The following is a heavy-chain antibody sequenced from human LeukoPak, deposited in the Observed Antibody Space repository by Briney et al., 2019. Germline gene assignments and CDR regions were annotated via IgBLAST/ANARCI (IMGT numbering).Heavy chain of an antibody. CDR1: GFTFSSYD. Sequence: GGSLRLSCAASGFTFSSYDMHSVRQATGKGLEWVSAIGTAGDTYYPGSVKGRFTISRENAKNSLYLQMNSLRAGDTAVYYCARAGCSSTSCYTYDYGMDVWGQGTTVTVSS. V-gene: IGHV3-13*01. J-gene: IGHJ6*02. CDR2: IGTAGDT. CDR3: ARAGCSSTSCYTYDYGMDV. D-gene: IGHD2-2*02.